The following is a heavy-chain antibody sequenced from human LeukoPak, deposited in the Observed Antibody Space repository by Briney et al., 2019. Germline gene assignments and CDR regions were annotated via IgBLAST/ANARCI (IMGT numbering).Heavy chain of an antibody. V-gene: IGHV4-39*07. CDR1: GGSISSSSYY. CDR2: INHSGST. CDR3: ARGDGSFDY. D-gene: IGHD2-15*01. Sequence: PSETLSLTCTVSGGSISSSSYYWGWIRQPPGKGLEWIGEINHSGSTNYNPSLKSRVTISVDTSKNQFSLKLSSVTAADTAVYYCARGDGSFDYWGQGTLVTVSS. J-gene: IGHJ4*02.